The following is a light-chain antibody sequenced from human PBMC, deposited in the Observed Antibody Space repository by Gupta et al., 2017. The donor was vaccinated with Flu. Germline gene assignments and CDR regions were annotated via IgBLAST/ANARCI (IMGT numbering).Light chain of an antibody. CDR2: GAS. Sequence: EIVLTQSPGTLSLSPGERAILSCRASETVSSNFLAWYQQMPGQAPRLIIYGASTMDMGNPDSFSGCGETKDFTHTSSRQEYEACEVYYEHQYCSSRTFGQGTKVEVK. V-gene: IGKV3-20*01. CDR1: ETVSSNF. CDR3: HQYCSSRT. J-gene: IGKJ1*01.